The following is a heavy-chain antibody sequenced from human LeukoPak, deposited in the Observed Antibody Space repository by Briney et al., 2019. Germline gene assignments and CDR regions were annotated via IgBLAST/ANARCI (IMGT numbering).Heavy chain of an antibody. CDR1: GGSVSSGDYY. J-gene: IGHJ4*02. D-gene: IGHD1-7*01. CDR3: ARGGELLNY. CDR2: IYTSGST. Sequence: PSETLSLTCTVSGGSVSSGDYYWTWIRQPTGKGLEWIGRIYTSGSTSYSPSLNSRVTISLDTSKNQFSLRLSSVTAADTAVYYCARGGELLNYLGQGTLVTVSS. V-gene: IGHV4-61*02.